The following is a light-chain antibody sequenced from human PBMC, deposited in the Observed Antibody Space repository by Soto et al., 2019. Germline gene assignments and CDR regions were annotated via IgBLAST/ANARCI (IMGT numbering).Light chain of an antibody. V-gene: IGKV3-20*01. Sequence: EIGMTQSPATLSVSPGERATLSCRASQSVSSSLAWYQQKPGQAPRLLIYGASTRAAGIPDRFSGSGSETDFSLSIRRLEPEDFAVYYCQVYAGSHLWTFGQGTKVDIK. J-gene: IGKJ1*01. CDR2: GAS. CDR3: QVYAGSHLWT. CDR1: QSVSSS.